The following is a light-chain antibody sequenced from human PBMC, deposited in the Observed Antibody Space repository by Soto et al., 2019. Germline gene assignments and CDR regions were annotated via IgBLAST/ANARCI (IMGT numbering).Light chain of an antibody. J-gene: IGKJ4*01. CDR2: SAS. Sequence: EIVMTQSPATLSVSPGDSAALSCWASQSVSTNLAWYQQKPGRAPRLLIYSASTRATDVPARFSGSGSGTEFTLTISGLQPEDSAIYYCQEHSKWPPVLTFGGGTNVEI. V-gene: IGKV3-15*01. CDR3: QEHSKWPPVLT. CDR1: QSVSTN.